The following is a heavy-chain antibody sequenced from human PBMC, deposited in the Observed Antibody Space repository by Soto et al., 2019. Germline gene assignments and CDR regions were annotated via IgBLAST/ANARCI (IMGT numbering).Heavy chain of an antibody. D-gene: IGHD6-13*01. CDR3: ARERETIAAAGIMDYYYYYDMDV. CDR1: GYTFTSYV. Sequence: ASVKVSCKASGYTFTSYVINWVRQATGQGLEWMGWMNPNSGNTGYAQKFQGRVTMTRNTSISTAYMELSSLRSEDTAVYYCARERETIAAAGIMDYYYYYDMDVWGKGTTVTVSS. J-gene: IGHJ6*03. V-gene: IGHV1-8*01. CDR2: MNPNSGNT.